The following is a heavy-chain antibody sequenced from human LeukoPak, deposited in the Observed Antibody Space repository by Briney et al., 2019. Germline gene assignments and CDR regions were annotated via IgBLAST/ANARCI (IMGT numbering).Heavy chain of an antibody. V-gene: IGHV3-30*02. D-gene: IGHD3-9*01. J-gene: IGHJ4*02. CDR1: GFTVSGNY. Sequence: GGSLRLSCAVSGFTVSGNYMSWVRQAPGKGLEWVAFIQYDGSNKFYADSVKGRFTISRDNSKNTLYLQMNSLRAEDTAVYYCAKDDILTGYYFNHFDYWGQGTLVTVSS. CDR2: IQYDGSNK. CDR3: AKDDILTGYYFNHFDY.